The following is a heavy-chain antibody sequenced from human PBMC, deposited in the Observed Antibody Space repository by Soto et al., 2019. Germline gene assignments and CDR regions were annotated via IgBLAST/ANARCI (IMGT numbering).Heavy chain of an antibody. D-gene: IGHD2-21*02. CDR3: VHSRCGGDCLQSYSSHYYYGMDI. Sequence: QITLKESGPTLVKPTQTLTLTCTFSGFSLSTGGMGVGWIRQPPGKALEWLALIYWDGDRRYSPSLMNRLTIAKDTSKNTVVLTMTNMDPVDTATYYCVHSRCGGDCLQSYSSHYYYGMDIWGQGTTVTVSS. CDR2: IYWDGDR. CDR1: GFSLSTGGMG. J-gene: IGHJ6*02. V-gene: IGHV2-5*02.